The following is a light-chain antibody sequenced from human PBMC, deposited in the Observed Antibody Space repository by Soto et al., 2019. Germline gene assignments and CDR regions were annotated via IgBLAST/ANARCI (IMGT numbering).Light chain of an antibody. CDR3: AAWDDSLHVV. J-gene: IGLJ2*01. CDR2: SDN. V-gene: IGLV1-44*01. Sequence: QSVLTQPPSVSGTPGQRVTISCSGSSSNIGGNTVSWYQHLPGTAPKLLIYSDNQRPSGVPDRFSGSKSGTSASLAISGLQSEDEADYYCAAWDDSLHVVFGGGTKLTVL. CDR1: SSNIGGNT.